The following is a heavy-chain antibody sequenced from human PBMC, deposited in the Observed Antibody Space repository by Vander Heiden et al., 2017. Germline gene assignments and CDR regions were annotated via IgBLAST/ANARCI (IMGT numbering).Heavy chain of an antibody. CDR2: IWYDGSKI. CDR3: ARQFHLPE. J-gene: IGHJ4*02. Sequence: QVQLMESGGTVVQPGRSLRLSCVVSGFDFKDYAMQWVRQAPGKGLEWVGVIWYDGSKINYSESVKGRFTISRDNSRNTLYLQMDSLTVDDTATYYCARQFHLPEWGQGTRVIVSS. V-gene: IGHV3-33*01. CDR1: GFDFKDYA.